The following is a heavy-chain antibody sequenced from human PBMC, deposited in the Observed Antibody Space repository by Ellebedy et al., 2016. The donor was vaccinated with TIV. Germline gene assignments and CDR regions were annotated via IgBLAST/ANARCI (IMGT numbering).Heavy chain of an antibody. J-gene: IGHJ4*02. Sequence: GESLKISCAASGFTFTAYAMSWVRQAPGKGLEWVSTISGSGGSTYYADSVRGRFTISRDNSKKTLCLQMNSLSADDTAVYYCAKGRGGGSDSSTPRYYFDYWGQGTLVTVSS. CDR3: AKGRGGGSDSSTPRYYFDY. CDR1: GFTFTAYA. V-gene: IGHV3-23*01. CDR2: ISGSGGST. D-gene: IGHD2-2*01.